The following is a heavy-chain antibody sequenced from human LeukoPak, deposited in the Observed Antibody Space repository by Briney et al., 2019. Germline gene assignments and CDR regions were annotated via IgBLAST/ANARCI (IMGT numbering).Heavy chain of an antibody. Sequence: PGGSLRLSCAASGFTFSSYSMNWVRQAPGKGLEWVSSISSSSSYIYYADSVKGRFTISRDNAKNSLYLQMNSLRAEDTAVYYCARDEEVTTVTKFNYWGQGTLVTFSS. CDR1: GFTFSSYS. CDR3: ARDEEVTTVTKFNY. CDR2: ISSSSSYI. D-gene: IGHD4-17*01. J-gene: IGHJ4*02. V-gene: IGHV3-21*01.